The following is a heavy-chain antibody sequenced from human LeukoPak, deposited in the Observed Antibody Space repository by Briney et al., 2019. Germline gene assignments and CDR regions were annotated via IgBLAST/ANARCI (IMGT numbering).Heavy chain of an antibody. CDR2: IYHSGST. J-gene: IGHJ2*01. Sequence: PSETLSLTCTVSGGSISSGGYYWSWIRQPPGKGLEWIGYIYHSGSTYYNPSLKSRVTISVDRSKNQFSLKLSSVTAADTAVYYCATPPQYSSSANTAWYFDLWGRGTLATVSS. D-gene: IGHD6-13*01. CDR3: ATPPQYSSSANTAWYFDL. CDR1: GGSISSGGYY. V-gene: IGHV4-30-2*01.